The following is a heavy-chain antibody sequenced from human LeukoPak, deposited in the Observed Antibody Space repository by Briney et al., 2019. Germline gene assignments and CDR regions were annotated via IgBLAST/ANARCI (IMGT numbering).Heavy chain of an antibody. CDR2: INYSGYT. Sequence: LRLSCAASGFTFSSYSMNWIRQPPGKGLEWIGYINYSGYTLYNPSLRSRVTISIDTSKNHFSLKVSSVTAADTAVYYCARDRGYSYGPFDYWGQGTLVTVSS. CDR1: GFTFSSYS. D-gene: IGHD5-18*01. J-gene: IGHJ4*02. V-gene: IGHV4-30-4*08. CDR3: ARDRGYSYGPFDY.